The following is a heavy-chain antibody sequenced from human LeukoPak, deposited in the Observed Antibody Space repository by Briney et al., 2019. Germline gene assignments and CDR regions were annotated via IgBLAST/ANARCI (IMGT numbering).Heavy chain of an antibody. D-gene: IGHD3-9*01. V-gene: IGHV3-23*01. CDR1: GFTFSSYA. CDR2: ISGSGGST. Sequence: GGSLRLSCAASGFTFSSYAMSWVRQAPGKGLEWVSAISGSGGSTYYADSVKGRFTISRDNSKNTLYLQMNSLRAEDTAVYYCAKARNGGRYFDWLFSHNDLGYWGQGTLVTVSS. J-gene: IGHJ4*02. CDR3: AKARNGGRYFDWLFSHNDLGY.